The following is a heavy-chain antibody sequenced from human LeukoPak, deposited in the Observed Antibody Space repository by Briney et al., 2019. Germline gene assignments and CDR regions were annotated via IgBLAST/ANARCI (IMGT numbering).Heavy chain of an antibody. V-gene: IGHV4-38-2*02. Sequence: PSETLSLTCAVSGYSISSGYYWAWIRPPPGKGLEWIGSIYHSGSTHYNPSLKSRVTISVDTSKNQFSLKLTSVTAADTAVYYCARDPTTVATFGDYWGQGTLVTVSS. CDR3: ARDPTTVATFGDY. CDR1: GYSISSGYY. J-gene: IGHJ4*02. CDR2: IYHSGST. D-gene: IGHD4-17*01.